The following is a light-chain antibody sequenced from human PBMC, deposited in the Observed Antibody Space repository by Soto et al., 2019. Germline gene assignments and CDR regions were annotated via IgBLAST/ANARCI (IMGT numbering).Light chain of an antibody. Sequence: QALLNQPASMSASSGQFITIPCPGTSTDIAAYKFVSWYQQHPGKAPKLMIYDVTSRPSGVSNRFSGSKSGNTASLIISGLQAEDEGDYYCISYTGFDTYVFGTGTKVTVL. V-gene: IGLV2-14*03. J-gene: IGLJ1*01. CDR1: STDIAAYKF. CDR3: ISYTGFDTYV. CDR2: DVT.